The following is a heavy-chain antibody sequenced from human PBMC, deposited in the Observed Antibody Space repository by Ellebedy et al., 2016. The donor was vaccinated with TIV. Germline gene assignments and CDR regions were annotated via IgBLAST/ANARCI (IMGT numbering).Heavy chain of an antibody. CDR3: ARGPLTTVHY. CDR1: GFTFSSYA. V-gene: IGHV3-30-3*01. J-gene: IGHJ4*02. D-gene: IGHD4-17*01. Sequence: GESLKISCAASGFTFSSYAMHWVRQAPGKGLEWVAVISYDGYNKYYADSVKGRFTISRDNSKNTLYLQMNSLRAEDTAVYYCARGPLTTVHYWGQGTLVTVSS. CDR2: ISYDGYNK.